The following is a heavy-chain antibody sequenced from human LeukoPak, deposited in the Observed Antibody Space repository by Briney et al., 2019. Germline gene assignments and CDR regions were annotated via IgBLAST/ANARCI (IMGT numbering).Heavy chain of an antibody. CDR3: ARTISSGWVDY. CDR1: GGSISSYY. D-gene: IGHD6-19*01. J-gene: IGHJ4*02. V-gene: IGHV4-59*01. CDR2: IYYSGST. Sequence: PSETLSLTCTVSGGSISSYYWSWIRQPPGKGLEWIGYIYYSGSTNYNPSLKSRVTISVDTSKNQFSLKLSSVTAADTAVYYCARTISSGWVDYWGQGTLVTVPS.